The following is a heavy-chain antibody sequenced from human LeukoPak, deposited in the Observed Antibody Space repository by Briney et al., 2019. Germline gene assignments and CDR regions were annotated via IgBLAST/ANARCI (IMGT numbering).Heavy chain of an antibody. D-gene: IGHD6-13*01. CDR1: GFTFDDYA. J-gene: IGHJ3*02. Sequence: GGSLRLSCAASGFTFDDYAMHWVRQAQGKGLEFVSGISWNSGSIGYADSVKGRFTISRDNAKNSLYLQMNSLRAEDTALYYCAKDMAAIAAAGFAFDIWGQGTMVTVSS. CDR2: ISWNSGSI. CDR3: AKDMAAIAAAGFAFDI. V-gene: IGHV3-9*01.